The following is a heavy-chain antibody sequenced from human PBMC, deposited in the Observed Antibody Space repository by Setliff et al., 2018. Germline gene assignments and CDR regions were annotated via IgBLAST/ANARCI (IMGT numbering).Heavy chain of an antibody. J-gene: IGHJ4*02. D-gene: IGHD5-12*01. CDR2: INHAGSDK. CDR1: GLTFSTYW. CDR3: VRGPGPSVVVAMPFDR. V-gene: IGHV3-7*03. Sequence: LRLSCAASGLTFSTYWMNWVRQAPGKGLEWVANINHAGSDKYYVDSVKGRFTISRDNAKNSLYLQMNSLRAEDTAVYYCVRGPGPSVVVAMPFDRWGQGTLVTVSS.